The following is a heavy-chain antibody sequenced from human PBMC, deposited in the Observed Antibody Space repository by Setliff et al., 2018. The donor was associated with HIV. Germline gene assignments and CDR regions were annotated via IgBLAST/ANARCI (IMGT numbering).Heavy chain of an antibody. J-gene: IGHJ4*02. CDR3: ALWGYSNAGGFDY. Sequence: SETLSLTCAVYGGSFSGYYWSWIRQPPGKGLEWIGYLYNSGNTKYNPSLKSRVTISIDMSKTHLSLSLTSVTAADTALYYCALWGYSNAGGFDYWGRGTLVTVSS. D-gene: IGHD5-12*01. CDR1: GGSFSGYY. V-gene: IGHV4-59*08. CDR2: LYNSGNT.